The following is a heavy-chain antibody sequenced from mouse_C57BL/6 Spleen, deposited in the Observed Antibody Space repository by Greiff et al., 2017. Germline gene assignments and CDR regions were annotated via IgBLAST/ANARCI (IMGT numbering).Heavy chain of an antibody. V-gene: IGHV3-6*01. D-gene: IGHD3-2*02. Sequence: DVQLQESGPGLVKPSQSLSLTCSVTGYSITSGYYWNWIRQFPGNKLEWMGYISYDGSNNYNPSLKNRISITRDTSKNQFFLKLNSVTTEDTATYYCARGDSSGCIFAYWGQGTLVTVSA. J-gene: IGHJ3*01. CDR1: GYSITSGYY. CDR3: ARGDSSGCIFAY. CDR2: ISYDGSN.